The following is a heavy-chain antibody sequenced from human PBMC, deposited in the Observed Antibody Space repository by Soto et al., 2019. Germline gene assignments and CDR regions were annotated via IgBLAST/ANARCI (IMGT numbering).Heavy chain of an antibody. V-gene: IGHV3-30*18. CDR2: ISYDGSNK. CDR3: AKTGYCSGGSCLYPWDYYYGMDV. Sequence: QVQLVESGGGVVQPGRSLRLSCAASGFTFSSYGMHWVRQAPGKGLEWVAVISYDGSNKYYADSVKGRFTISRDNSKNTLYLQMNSLRAEDTAVYYCAKTGYCSGGSCLYPWDYYYGMDVWGQGTTVTVSS. D-gene: IGHD2-15*01. J-gene: IGHJ6*02. CDR1: GFTFSSYG.